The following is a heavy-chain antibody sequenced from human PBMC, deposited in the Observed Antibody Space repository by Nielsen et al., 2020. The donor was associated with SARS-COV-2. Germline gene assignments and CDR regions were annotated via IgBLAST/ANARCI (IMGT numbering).Heavy chain of an antibody. D-gene: IGHD1-26*01. CDR3: ARDRGLGREGATYYYYAMDV. CDR2: IYYSGST. J-gene: IGHJ6*02. V-gene: IGHV4-39*02. Sequence: WLRQPPGKGLEWIGSIYYSGSTYYNPSLKSRVTISVDTSKSQFSLKLSSVTAADTAVYYCARDRGLGREGATYYYYAMDVWGQGTTVTVSS.